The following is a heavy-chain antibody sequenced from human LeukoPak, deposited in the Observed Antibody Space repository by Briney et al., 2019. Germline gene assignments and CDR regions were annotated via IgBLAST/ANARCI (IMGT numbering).Heavy chain of an antibody. CDR3: AKDIRPENWNYSPGFDY. J-gene: IGHJ4*02. D-gene: IGHD1-7*01. CDR1: GFTFSSYA. V-gene: IGHV3-30-3*01. CDR2: ISYDGSNK. Sequence: GGSLRLSCAASGFTFSSYAMHWVRQAPGKGLEWVAVISYDGSNKYYADSVKGRFTISRDNSKNTLYLQMNSLRAEDTALYYCAKDIRPENWNYSPGFDYWGQGTLVTVSS.